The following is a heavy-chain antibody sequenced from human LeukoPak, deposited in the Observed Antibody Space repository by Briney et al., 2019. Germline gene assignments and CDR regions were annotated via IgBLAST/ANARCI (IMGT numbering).Heavy chain of an antibody. V-gene: IGHV1-3*01. CDR1: GYSFTSYA. J-gene: IGHJ4*02. CDR2: INAANGNT. Sequence: ASVKVSCKASGYSFTSYAIHWVRQAPGQRLEWMGWINAANGNTKYSQKFQGRVTITRDTSASTAYMELSSLRSEDTAVYYCAREKALLDYWGQGILVTVSS. CDR3: AREKALLDY.